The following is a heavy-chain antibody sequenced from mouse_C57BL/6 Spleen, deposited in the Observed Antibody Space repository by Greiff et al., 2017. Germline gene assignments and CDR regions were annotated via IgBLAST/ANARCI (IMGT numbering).Heavy chain of an antibody. CDR2: IDPSDSYT. Sequence: QVQLQQPGAELVMPGASVKLSCKASGYTFTSYWMHWVKQRPGQGLEWIGEIDPSDSYTNYNQKFKGKSTLTVDKSSSTAYMQLSSLTSEDSAVYYCAREGGTTVDYWGQGTSVTVSS. J-gene: IGHJ4*01. CDR3: AREGGTTVDY. V-gene: IGHV1-69*01. CDR1: GYTFTSYW. D-gene: IGHD2-13*01.